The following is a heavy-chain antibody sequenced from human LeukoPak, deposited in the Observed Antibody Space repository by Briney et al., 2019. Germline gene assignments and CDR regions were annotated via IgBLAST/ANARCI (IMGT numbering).Heavy chain of an antibody. J-gene: IGHJ4*02. V-gene: IGHV4-59*01. D-gene: IGHD3-22*01. Sequence: SETLSLTCTVSGGSISSYYWSWIRQPPGKGLEWIGYIYYSGSTNYNPSLKSRVTISVDTSKNQFSLKLSSVTAADTAVYYCARSIYDSSGYYHYFDYWGQGTLVTVSS. CDR3: ARSIYDSSGYYHYFDY. CDR1: GGSISSYY. CDR2: IYYSGST.